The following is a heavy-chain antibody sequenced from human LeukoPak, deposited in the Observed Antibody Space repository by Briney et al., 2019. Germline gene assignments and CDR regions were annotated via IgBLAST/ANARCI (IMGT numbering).Heavy chain of an antibody. Sequence: GGSLRLSCVASGFPFSGYWMTWVRQAPGKGLEWVSVIYSGGSTYYADSVKGRFTISRDNSKNTLYLQMNSLRAEDTAVYYCAREGVIWGQGTLVTVSS. CDR3: AREGVI. J-gene: IGHJ4*02. D-gene: IGHD2-21*01. CDR1: GFPFSGYW. CDR2: IYSGGST. V-gene: IGHV3-53*01.